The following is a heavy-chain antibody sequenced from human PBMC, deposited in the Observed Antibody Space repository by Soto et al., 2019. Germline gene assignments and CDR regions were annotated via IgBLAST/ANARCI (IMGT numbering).Heavy chain of an antibody. CDR3: AKEGSSRKFDFDY. Sequence: EVQLLESGGGFVQPGGSMRLSCAVSGFTFSSYAMSWVRQAPGKGLEWVSGISDSGRRTFHADSVKGRFIISRDNSKNMMYLQMNSLRAEDTAVYYCAKEGSSRKFDFDYWGQGTLVTVSS. D-gene: IGHD1-26*01. CDR2: ISDSGRRT. CDR1: GFTFSSYA. J-gene: IGHJ4*02. V-gene: IGHV3-23*01.